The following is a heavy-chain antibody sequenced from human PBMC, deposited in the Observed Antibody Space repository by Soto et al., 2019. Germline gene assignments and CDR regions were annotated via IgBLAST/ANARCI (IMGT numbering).Heavy chain of an antibody. CDR2: IWYDGSNK. J-gene: IGHJ6*02. CDR3: ARGAGDRADGMAV. V-gene: IGHV3-33*01. D-gene: IGHD6-19*01. Sequence: PGGSLRLSCAASGFTFSSYGMHWVRQAPGKGLEWVAVIWYDGSNKYYADSVKGRFTISRDNSKNTLYLQMNSLRAEDTAVYYCARGAGDRADGMAVWGQGTTVTVSS. CDR1: GFTFSSYG.